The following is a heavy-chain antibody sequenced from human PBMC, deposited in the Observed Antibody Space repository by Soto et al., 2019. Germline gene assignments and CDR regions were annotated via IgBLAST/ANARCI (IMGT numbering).Heavy chain of an antibody. CDR2: LNSDGTSA. CDR1: GFTFSSNW. J-gene: IGHJ4*02. CDR3: ARGPSGWFGFDY. D-gene: IGHD6-19*01. V-gene: IGHV3-74*01. Sequence: EVQLVESGGGLGQPGGSLRLSCAGSGFTFSSNWMHWVRQDPGKGLVWVSRLNSDGTSASYADSVKGRFTISRDNAKNTLFLQMNSLTAEDTALYYCARGPSGWFGFDYWGQGTLVTVSS.